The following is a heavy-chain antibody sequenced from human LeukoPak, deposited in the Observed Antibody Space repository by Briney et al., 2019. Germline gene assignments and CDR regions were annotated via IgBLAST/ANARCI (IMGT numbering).Heavy chain of an antibody. CDR3: ARAIQFGGYFDY. CDR2: IYGGGTT. D-gene: IGHD2-15*01. CDR1: GFTVSRDY. Sequence: GGSLRLSCAASGFTVSRDYMSWVRQAPGKGPEWVSVIYGGGTTHYADSVRGRLTISRDNSKNTLYLQMNSLRADDTAVYYCARAIQFGGYFDYWGQGTLVTVSS. J-gene: IGHJ4*02. V-gene: IGHV3-53*01.